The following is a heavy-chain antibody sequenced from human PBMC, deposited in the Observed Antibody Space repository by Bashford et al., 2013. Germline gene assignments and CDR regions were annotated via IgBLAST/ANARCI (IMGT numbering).Heavy chain of an antibody. CDR2: IKSQTDGETT. J-gene: IGHJ6*03. Sequence: VRQAPGKGLEWVGRIKSQTDGETTDHAASVKGRFTISRDNAKNSLYLQMNSLRAEDTAVYYCARAQLDFWSGWTGYYYYMDVWGKGTTVTVSS. V-gene: IGHV3-15*01. D-gene: IGHD3-3*01. CDR3: ARAQLDFWSGWTGYYYYMDV.